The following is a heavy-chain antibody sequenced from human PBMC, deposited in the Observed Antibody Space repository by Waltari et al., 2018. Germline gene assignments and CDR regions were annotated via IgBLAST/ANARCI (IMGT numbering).Heavy chain of an antibody. J-gene: IGHJ4*02. CDR2: INPSGGST. CDR3: ARDGYSGYDLDY. Sequence: QVQLVQSGAEVKKPGASVKVSCKASGYTFTSYYMLWVRQAPGQGLEWMGIINPSGGSTSYAQKFQGRVTMTRDTSTSTVYMELSSLRSEDTAVYYCARDGYSGYDLDYWGQGTLVTVSS. CDR1: GYTFTSYY. D-gene: IGHD5-12*01. V-gene: IGHV1-46*01.